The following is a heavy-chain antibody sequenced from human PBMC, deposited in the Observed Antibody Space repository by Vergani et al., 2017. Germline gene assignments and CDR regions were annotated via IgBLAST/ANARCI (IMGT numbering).Heavy chain of an antibody. Sequence: EVQLLESGGGLVQPGGSLRLSCAASGFTFSSYAMSWVRQAPGKGLEWVSAISGSGGSTSYADSVKGRFTISRDNSKNTLYLQMNSLRAEDTAVYYCAKDRLLWFGELTEYYFDYWGQGTLVTVSS. CDR3: AKDRLLWFGELTEYYFDY. V-gene: IGHV3-23*01. D-gene: IGHD3-10*01. CDR2: ISGSGGST. J-gene: IGHJ4*02. CDR1: GFTFSSYA.